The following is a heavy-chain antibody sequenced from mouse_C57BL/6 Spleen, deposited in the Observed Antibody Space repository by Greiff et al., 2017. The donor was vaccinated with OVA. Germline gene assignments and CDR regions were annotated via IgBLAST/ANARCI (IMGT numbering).Heavy chain of an antibody. V-gene: IGHV1-15*01. D-gene: IGHD2-4*01. J-gene: IGHJ3*01. CDR2: IDPETGGT. Sequence: QVQLKQSGAELVRPGASVTLSCKASGYTFTDYEMHWVKQTPVHGLEWIGAIDPETGGTAYNQKFKGKAILTADKSSSTAYMELRSLTSEDSAVYYCTRDDYAEKWFADWGQGTLVTVSA. CDR1: GYTFTDYE. CDR3: TRDDYAEKWFAD.